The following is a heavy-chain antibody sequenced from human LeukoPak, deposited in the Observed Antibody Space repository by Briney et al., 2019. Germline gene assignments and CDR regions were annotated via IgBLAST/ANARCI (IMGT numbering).Heavy chain of an antibody. V-gene: IGHV3-30*18. D-gene: IGHD5-12*01. J-gene: IGHJ4*02. Sequence: GGSLRLSCAASGFTFSSYAMHWVRQAPGKGLEWVAVISYDGRNKYHADSVKGRFNISSDNSKNTLYLQMNSLRAEDTAVYYCAKSESGYNDYVSGGFDYWGQGTLVTVSS. CDR3: AKSESGYNDYVSGGFDY. CDR1: GFTFSSYA. CDR2: ISYDGRNK.